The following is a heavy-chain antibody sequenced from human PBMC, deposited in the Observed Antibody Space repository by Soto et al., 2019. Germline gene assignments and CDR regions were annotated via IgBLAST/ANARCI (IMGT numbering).Heavy chain of an antibody. D-gene: IGHD3-10*01. J-gene: IGHJ3*02. Sequence: QVQLVESGGGVVQPGRSLRLSCAASGFTFSSYGMHWVRQAPGKGLEWVAVISYDGSNKYYADSVKGRFTISRDNSKNTLYLQMNSLRAEDTAVYYCAGSTGDTPDAFAIWGQGTMVTVSS. CDR2: ISYDGSNK. CDR1: GFTFSSYG. V-gene: IGHV3-30*03. CDR3: AGSTGDTPDAFAI.